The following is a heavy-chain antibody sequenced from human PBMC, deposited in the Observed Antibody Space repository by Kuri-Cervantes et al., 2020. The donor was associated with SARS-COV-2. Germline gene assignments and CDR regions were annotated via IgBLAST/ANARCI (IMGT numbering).Heavy chain of an antibody. Sequence: ASVKVSCKASGYTFNHYIVNWVRQAPGQGLEWMGWINTNTGNPTYAQGFTGRFVFSLDTSVSTAYLQISSLKAEDTAVYYCAREGKSYYDFWSGQFRYYYYGMDVWGQGTTVTVSS. CDR2: INTNTGNP. CDR3: AREGKSYYDFWSGQFRYYYYGMDV. CDR1: GYTFNHYI. D-gene: IGHD3-3*01. V-gene: IGHV7-4-1*02. J-gene: IGHJ6*02.